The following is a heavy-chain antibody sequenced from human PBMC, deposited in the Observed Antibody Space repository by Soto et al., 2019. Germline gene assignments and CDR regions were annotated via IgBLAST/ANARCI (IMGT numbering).Heavy chain of an antibody. CDR2: ISGSGGST. Sequence: EVQLLESGGGLVQPGGSLRLSCAASGFTFSSYAMRWVRQAPGKGLEWVSAISGSGGSTYYADSVKGRFTVSRDTSKNTLYLQMNSLRAEDTAVYYCARRGSGSYYYYWGQGTLVTVSS. D-gene: IGHD1-26*01. J-gene: IGHJ4*02. CDR3: ARRGSGSYYYY. V-gene: IGHV3-23*01. CDR1: GFTFSSYA.